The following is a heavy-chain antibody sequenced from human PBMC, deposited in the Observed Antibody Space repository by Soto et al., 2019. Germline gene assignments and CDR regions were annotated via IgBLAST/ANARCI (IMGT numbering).Heavy chain of an antibody. J-gene: IGHJ6*02. CDR2: IYYSGSA. D-gene: IGHD3-10*01. V-gene: IGHV4-61*01. CDR1: GYSVTSVIDC. Sequence: SDTLSFTWTLYGYSVTSVIDCWSWIRQTPGKGLEWIGYIYYSGSADYNPSLGSRVTISIDTSKNQFSLKLTSVTAADTAVYYCARGVGFGYYYYHMDLWGQGTTVTVSS. CDR3: ARGVGFGYYYYHMDL.